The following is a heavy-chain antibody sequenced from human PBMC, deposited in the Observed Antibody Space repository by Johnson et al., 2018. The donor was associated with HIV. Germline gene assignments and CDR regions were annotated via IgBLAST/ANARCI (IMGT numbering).Heavy chain of an antibody. CDR3: AKSTQANILRESGPYGAFDI. J-gene: IGHJ3*02. D-gene: IGHD3-10*01. Sequence: QVQLVESGGGLVQPGGSLRLSCAASGFTFSSYGMHWVRQAPGKGLEWVAFIRYDGSNKYYADSVKGRLTISRDNSKNTLDLQMNSLRAEDTAVYYCAKSTQANILRESGPYGAFDIWGQGTMVTVSS. CDR1: GFTFSSYG. CDR2: IRYDGSNK. V-gene: IGHV3-30*02.